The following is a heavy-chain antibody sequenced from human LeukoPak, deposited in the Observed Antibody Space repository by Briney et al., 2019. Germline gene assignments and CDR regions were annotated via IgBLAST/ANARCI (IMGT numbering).Heavy chain of an antibody. CDR2: ISGSGGST. D-gene: IGHD5-18*01. Sequence: PGGSLRLSCAASGFTFSSYAMSWVRQAPGKGLEWVSAISGSGGSTYYADSVKGRFIISRDNSKNALHLQLSRLRAEDTAVYYCAKERDTAMAYWGQGTLVTVSS. J-gene: IGHJ4*02. CDR3: AKERDTAMAY. V-gene: IGHV3-23*01. CDR1: GFTFSSYA.